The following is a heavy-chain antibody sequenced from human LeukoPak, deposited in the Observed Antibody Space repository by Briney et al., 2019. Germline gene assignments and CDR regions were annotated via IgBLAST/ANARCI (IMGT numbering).Heavy chain of an antibody. D-gene: IGHD6-6*01. Sequence: GGSLRLSCAASGFSFSSYAMNWVRQAPGKGLEWVSSGHSDGTTYYSDSVKGRFTISRDSSKNTLSLQMNSLRAEDTAVYYCAKGSRIAARPTIWFDSWGQGTPVTVSS. CDR3: AKGSRIAARPTIWFDS. V-gene: IGHV3-23*01. CDR1: GFSFSSYA. CDR2: GHSDGTT. J-gene: IGHJ5*01.